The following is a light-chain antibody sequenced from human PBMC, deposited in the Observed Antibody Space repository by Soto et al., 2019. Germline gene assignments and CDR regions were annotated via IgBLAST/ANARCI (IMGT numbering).Light chain of an antibody. CDR2: RNN. V-gene: IGLV1-47*01. J-gene: IGLJ2*01. CDR3: AAPDASLSGRVV. Sequence: QSVLTQPPSASGTPGQRVTISCSGSSSNIGSNYVYWYQQLPETAPKLLIYRNNQRPSGVPDRFSGTKSGTSASLAISGLLSEAEADYYCAAPDASLSGRVVFGGGTRLAVL. CDR1: SSNIGSNY.